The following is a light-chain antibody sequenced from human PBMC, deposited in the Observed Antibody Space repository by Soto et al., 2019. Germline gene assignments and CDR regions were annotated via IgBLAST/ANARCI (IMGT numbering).Light chain of an antibody. CDR2: GAS. V-gene: IGKV3-20*01. J-gene: IGKJ5*01. CDR1: HSVSSSY. Sequence: VLTQSQGTMSLSPGERATLSCRASHSVSSSYLAWYQQKPGQAPRLLIYGASSRATGIPDRFSGSGSGTDFTLTISRLEPEDFAVYYCQQYGSSPPITFGQGTRLEIK. CDR3: QQYGSSPPIT.